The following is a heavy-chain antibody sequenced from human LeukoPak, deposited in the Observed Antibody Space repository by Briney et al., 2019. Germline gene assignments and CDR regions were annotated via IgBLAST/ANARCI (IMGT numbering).Heavy chain of an antibody. CDR1: GYTFTSYD. V-gene: IGHV1-8*01. J-gene: IGHJ4*02. CDR3: ARGGLYDYVWGSYRYPFDY. CDR2: MNPNSCNT. Sequence: ASVKVSCKASGYTFTSYDINWVRQATGQGLEWMGWMNPNSCNTGYPHKLQVTVPMTRNTSISTAYMELSSLRSEDTAVYYCARGGLYDYVWGSYRYPFDYWGQGTLVTVSS. D-gene: IGHD3-16*02.